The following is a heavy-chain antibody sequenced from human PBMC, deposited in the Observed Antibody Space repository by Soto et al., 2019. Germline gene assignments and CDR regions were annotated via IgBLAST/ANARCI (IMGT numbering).Heavy chain of an antibody. CDR2: IYYTGST. V-gene: IGHV4-59*12. J-gene: IGHJ5*02. Sequence: SETLSLTCTVSGGSISGYYWSWIRQPPGKRLEWIGYIYYTGSTNYNPSLKSRVTISVDTSKNQFSLKLSSVTAADTAVYYCARDEAGYGGNSRWFDPWGQGTLVTVSS. CDR1: GGSISGYY. D-gene: IGHD2-21*02. CDR3: ARDEAGYGGNSRWFDP.